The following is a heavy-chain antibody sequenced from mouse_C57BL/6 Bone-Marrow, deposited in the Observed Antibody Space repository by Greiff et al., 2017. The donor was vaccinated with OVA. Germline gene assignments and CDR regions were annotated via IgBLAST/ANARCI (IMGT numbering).Heavy chain of an antibody. CDR1: GYTLTGYW. J-gene: IGHJ3*01. D-gene: IGHD2-3*01. Sequence: QVQLQQSGAELLQPGASVPLSCTATGYTLTGYWIEWVKQRPGHGLEWIGEILPGSGSPNYNANFKGQNNFTANTYSNKAYMELSSLTSEESDIYYIATEGYYVAWVAYWGQGTLVTVSA. CDR3: ATEGYYVAWVAY. CDR2: ILPGSGSP. V-gene: IGHV1-9*01.